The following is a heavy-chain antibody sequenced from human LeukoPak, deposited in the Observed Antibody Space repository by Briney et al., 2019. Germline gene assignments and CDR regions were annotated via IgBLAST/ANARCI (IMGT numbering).Heavy chain of an antibody. CDR2: IKHDGTEK. D-gene: IGHD2-2*03. V-gene: IGHV3-7*01. CDR1: EYSPTNFW. Sequence: GGSLRLSCVASEYSPTNFWMTWVRRAPGRGLEWVANIKHDGTEKFYVDSVKGRFTISRDNAKNSLYLQMNSLRAEDTAVYYCATFVGIVSGTYTVPGGLLVWGKGTTVTVSS. J-gene: IGHJ6*04. CDR3: ATFVGIVSGTYTVPGGLLV.